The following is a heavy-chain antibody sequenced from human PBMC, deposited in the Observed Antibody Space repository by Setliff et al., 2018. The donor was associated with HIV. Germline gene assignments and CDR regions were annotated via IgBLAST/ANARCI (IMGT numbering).Heavy chain of an antibody. D-gene: IGHD1-26*01. CDR3: ARTEWELHRVNDAFDV. CDR2: IYHSGST. CDR1: GFSISSDYY. Sequence: PSETLSLTCTVSGFSISSDYYGGWIRQPPGKGLEWIGSIYHSGSTYYNPSLQSRVTMAVDTSKNQFSLTLTSVTAADTAVYYCARTEWELHRVNDAFDVWGQGTMVTVSS. V-gene: IGHV4-38-2*02. J-gene: IGHJ3*01.